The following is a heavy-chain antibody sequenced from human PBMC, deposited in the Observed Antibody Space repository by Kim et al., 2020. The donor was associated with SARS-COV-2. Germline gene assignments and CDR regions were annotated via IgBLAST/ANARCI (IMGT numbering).Heavy chain of an antibody. V-gene: IGHV1-2*02. J-gene: IGHJ5*02. CDR2: INPNSGGT. CDR3: ARDSGVVVVAATRFWFDP. D-gene: IGHD2-15*01. Sequence: ASVKVSCKASGYTFTGYYMHWVRQAPGQGLEWMGWINPNSGGTNYAQKFQGRVTMTRDTSISTAYMELSRLRSDDTAVYYCARDSGVVVVAATRFWFDPWGQGTLVTVSS. CDR1: GYTFTGYY.